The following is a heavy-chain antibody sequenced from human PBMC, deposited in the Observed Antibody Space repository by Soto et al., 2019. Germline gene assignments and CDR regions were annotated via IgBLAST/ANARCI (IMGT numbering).Heavy chain of an antibody. CDR3: ARGYCSGGSCYSLRFYYYYYMDV. CDR1: GFTFSSYS. Sequence: EVQLVESGGGLVKPGGSLRLSCAASGFTFSSYSMNWVHQAPGKGLEWVSSISSSSSYIYYADSVKGRFTSSRDNAQNSLYLQMNSLRAEDSAVYYCARGYCSGGSCYSLRFYYYYYMDVWGKGTTVTVSS. D-gene: IGHD2-15*01. J-gene: IGHJ6*03. V-gene: IGHV3-21*01. CDR2: ISSSSSYI.